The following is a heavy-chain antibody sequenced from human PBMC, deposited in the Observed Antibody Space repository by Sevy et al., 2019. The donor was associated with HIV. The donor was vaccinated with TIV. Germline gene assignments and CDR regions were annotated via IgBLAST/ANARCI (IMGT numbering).Heavy chain of an antibody. CDR3: ARGDYYGSGSYYY. D-gene: IGHD3-10*01. CDR2: IYYSGST. Sequence: SETLSLTCTVSGGSISSGDYHWSWLRQPPGKGLEWIGYIYYSGSTYYNPSLKSLVTISVDTSKNQFSLKLTSVTAADTAVYYCARGDYYGSGSYYYWGQGTLVTVSS. CDR1: GGSISSGDYH. J-gene: IGHJ4*02. V-gene: IGHV4-30-4*01.